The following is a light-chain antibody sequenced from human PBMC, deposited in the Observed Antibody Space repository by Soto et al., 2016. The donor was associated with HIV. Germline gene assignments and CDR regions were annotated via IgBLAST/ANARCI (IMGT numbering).Light chain of an antibody. V-gene: IGLV3-1*01. J-gene: IGLJ2*01. CDR1: KLWEKY. Sequence: SYELTQPPSVSVSPGQTARITCSGDKLWEKYVSWYQQKPSQSPVLVIYQDTMRPSGIPERFSGSNSGNTATLTISGTQTMDEADYYCQAWDSSTGVFGGGTELTVL. CDR2: QDT. CDR3: QAWDSSTGV.